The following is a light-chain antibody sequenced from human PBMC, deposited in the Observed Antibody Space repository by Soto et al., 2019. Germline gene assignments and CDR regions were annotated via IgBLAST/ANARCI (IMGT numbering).Light chain of an antibody. V-gene: IGKV1-5*01. J-gene: IGKJ1*01. CDR3: QQSNNSLWT. CDR2: DAS. Sequence: DIQMTQSPSTLSASVGDRVTITCRASQNVNQWLAWFQQKPGTVPKLLRVDASTLQTGVPSRCSGRGSGTEVTRTISSLQPDDFATYYCQQSNNSLWTFGPGTKVDIK. CDR1: QNVNQW.